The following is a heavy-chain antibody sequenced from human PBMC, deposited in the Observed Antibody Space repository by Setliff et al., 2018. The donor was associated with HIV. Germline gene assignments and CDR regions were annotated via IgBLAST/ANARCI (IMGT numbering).Heavy chain of an antibody. D-gene: IGHD3-10*01. CDR3: ATRPMIRGKPFDT. CDR2: IKHSGLS. CDR1: GGSFSGHY. Sequence: SETLSLTCAVYGGSFSGHYWTWIRQPPGKGLEWIGEIKHSGLSNFNPSLKSRLTISVDTSKNQFSLNLTSLTAADTAVYYCATRPMIRGKPFDTWSPGALVTVSS. V-gene: IGHV4-34*01. J-gene: IGHJ4*02.